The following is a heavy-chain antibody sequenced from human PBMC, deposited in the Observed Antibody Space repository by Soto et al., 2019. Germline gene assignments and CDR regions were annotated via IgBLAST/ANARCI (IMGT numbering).Heavy chain of an antibody. CDR2: VSIGGST. D-gene: IGHD1-26*01. CDR3: AKLRGAGGHFDY. CDR1: GFTFSSYA. V-gene: IGHV3-23*01. J-gene: IGHJ4*02. Sequence: GVSLRLSCAASGFTFSSYAMGWVRQGPGKGLEWVAVVSIGGSTHYADSVRGRFTISRDNSKNTLSLQMNSLTAEDTAVYFCAKLRGAGGHFDYPGERALVTVSS.